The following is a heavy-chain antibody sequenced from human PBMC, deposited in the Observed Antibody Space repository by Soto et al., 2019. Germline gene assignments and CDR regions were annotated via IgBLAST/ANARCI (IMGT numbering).Heavy chain of an antibody. D-gene: IGHD2-2*01. CDR3: ARVIVVVPAAINHNWFDP. CDR2: IYYSGST. CDR1: GGSISSYY. Sequence: LSLTCTVSGGSISSYYWSWIRQPPGKGLEWIGYIYYSGSTNYNPSLKSRVTISVDTSKNQFSLKLSSVTAADTAVYYCARVIVVVPAAINHNWFDPWGQGTLVTV. V-gene: IGHV4-59*01. J-gene: IGHJ5*02.